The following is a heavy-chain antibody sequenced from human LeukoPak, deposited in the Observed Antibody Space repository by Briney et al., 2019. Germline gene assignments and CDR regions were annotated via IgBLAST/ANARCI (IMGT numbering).Heavy chain of an antibody. CDR3: ARGFYDSSGYYSYAFDI. CDR2: IYYSGST. D-gene: IGHD3-22*01. J-gene: IGHJ3*02. CDR1: GGSFSGFY. Sequence: SETLSLTCAVYGGSFSGFYWNWIRHPPGKGLEWIGEIYYSGSTNYNPSLMSRVTMSTDTSKNQLSLRLTSVTAADTAVYYCARGFYDSSGYYSYAFDIWGQGTMVTVSS. V-gene: IGHV4-34*01.